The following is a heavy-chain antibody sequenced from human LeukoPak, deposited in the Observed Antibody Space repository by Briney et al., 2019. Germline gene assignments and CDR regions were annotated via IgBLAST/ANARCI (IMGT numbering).Heavy chain of an antibody. CDR2: IYHSGST. V-gene: IGHV4-30-2*01. D-gene: IGHD4/OR15-4a*01. CDR1: GGSISSGGYY. J-gene: IGHJ3*02. Sequence: PSETLSLTCTVSGGSISSGGYYWSWIRQPPGKGLEWIGYIYHSGSTYYNPSLKSRVTISVDRSKNQFSLKLSSVTAADTAVYYCARDPYNYGAGDTHAFDIWGQGTMVTVSS. CDR3: ARDPYNYGAGDTHAFDI.